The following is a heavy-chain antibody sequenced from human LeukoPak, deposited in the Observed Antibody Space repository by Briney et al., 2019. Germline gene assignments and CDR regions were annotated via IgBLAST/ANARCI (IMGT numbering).Heavy chain of an antibody. D-gene: IGHD3-10*01. CDR2: ISSNGGST. J-gene: IGHJ4*02. CDR1: EFTFSSYA. V-gene: IGHV3-64*01. Sequence: GGSLRLSCAASEFTFSSYAMHWVRQAPGKGLEYVSAISSNGGSTYYANSVKGRFTISRDNSKNTLYLQMGSLRAEDMAVYYCARGLIGVYMVDYWGQGTLVTVSS. CDR3: ARGLIGVYMVDY.